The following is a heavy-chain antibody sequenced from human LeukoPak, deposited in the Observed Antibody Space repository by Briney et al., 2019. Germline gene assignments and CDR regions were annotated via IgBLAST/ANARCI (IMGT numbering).Heavy chain of an antibody. CDR2: ISSSSTI. V-gene: IGHV3-48*01. Sequence: GGSLRLSCAASGFTFSSYSMNWVRQAPGKGLEWVSYISSSSTIYYADSVKGRFTISRDNSKNTLYLQMNSLRAEDTAVYYCAKAGGMDVWGQGTTVTVSS. CDR1: GFTFSSYS. CDR3: AKAGGMDV. J-gene: IGHJ6*02.